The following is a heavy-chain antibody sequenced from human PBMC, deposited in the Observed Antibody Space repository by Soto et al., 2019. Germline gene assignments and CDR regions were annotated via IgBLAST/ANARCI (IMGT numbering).Heavy chain of an antibody. V-gene: IGHV4-30-2*01. CDR2: IYHSGST. Sequence: SETMSLTCTVSGGSISSGGYYWSWIRQHPGKGLEWIGYIYHSGSTYYNPSLKSRVTISVDRSKNQFSLKLSSVTAADTAVYYCAREVSTMGNNWFDPWGQGTLVTVSS. CDR1: GGSISSGGYY. J-gene: IGHJ5*02. CDR3: AREVSTMGNNWFDP. D-gene: IGHD1-26*01.